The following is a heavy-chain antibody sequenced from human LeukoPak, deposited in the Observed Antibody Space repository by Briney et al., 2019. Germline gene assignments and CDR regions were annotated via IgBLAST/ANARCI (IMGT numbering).Heavy chain of an antibody. V-gene: IGHV3-23*01. CDR2: ISVSGGST. CDR3: AKISGWPHGYFDY. D-gene: IGHD6-19*01. J-gene: IGHJ4*02. Sequence: GGSLRLSCAASGFTFSSYAMSWVRQDPGEGLEWLSAISVSGGSTYYVDSVKGRFTISRDNSKNTLYLQMNSLRAEDTAVYYCAKISGWPHGYFDYWGQGTLVTVSS. CDR1: GFTFSSYA.